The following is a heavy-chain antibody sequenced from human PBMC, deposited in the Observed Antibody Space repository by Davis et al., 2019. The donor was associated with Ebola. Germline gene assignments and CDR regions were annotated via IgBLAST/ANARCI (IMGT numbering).Heavy chain of an antibody. CDR3: AKARVDSGSNPIFDY. V-gene: IGHV3-23*01. CDR2: ISASDGTI. D-gene: IGHD1-26*01. CDR1: AFTFSNYA. Sequence: GESLKISCAASAFTFSNYAVSWVRQAPGKGLEWVASISASDGTIKYAESVKGRFTISRDNSKSTLYLQMTSLRGEDTAVYYCAKARVDSGSNPIFDYWGRGTLVTVSS. J-gene: IGHJ4*02.